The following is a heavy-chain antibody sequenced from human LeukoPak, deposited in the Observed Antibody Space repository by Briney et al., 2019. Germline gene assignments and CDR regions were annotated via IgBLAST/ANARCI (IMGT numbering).Heavy chain of an antibody. CDR3: ARAAFGELLYEWWFDP. V-gene: IGHV3-53*01. CDR1: GFTVSSNY. D-gene: IGHD3-10*01. J-gene: IGHJ5*02. CDR2: IYSGGST. Sequence: GGSLRLSCAASGFTVSSNYMSWVRQAPGKGLEWVSVIYSGGSTYYADSVKGRFTISRDNSKNTLCLQMNSLRAEDTAVYYCARAAFGELLYEWWFDPWGQGTLVTVSS.